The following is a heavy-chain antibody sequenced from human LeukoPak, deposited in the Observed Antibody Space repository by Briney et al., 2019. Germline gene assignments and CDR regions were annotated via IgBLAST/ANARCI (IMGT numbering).Heavy chain of an antibody. CDR2: INPSGGST. V-gene: IGHV1-46*01. D-gene: IGHD2-8*01. Sequence: ASVKVSCKASGYTFTSYYMHWVRQAPGQGLEWMGIINPSGGSTSYAQKFQGRVTMTRDTSKNQFSLKLSSVTAADTAVYYCARAPRVYAKQYNWFDPWGQGTLVTVSS. CDR1: GYTFTSYY. J-gene: IGHJ5*02. CDR3: ARAPRVYAKQYNWFDP.